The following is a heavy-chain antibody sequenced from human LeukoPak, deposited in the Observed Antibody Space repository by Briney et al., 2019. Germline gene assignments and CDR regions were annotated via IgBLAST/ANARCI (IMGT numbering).Heavy chain of an antibody. Sequence: GGSLRLSCAASGFTFSDHYFSWFRQAPGWGLEWVSYIGLSTTTTYYADSVKGRFTISRDGAQNSVYLQMNSLRPEDTAVYYCARGHYGLDVWGQGTTVTVSS. V-gene: IGHV3-11*01. CDR1: GFTFSDHY. CDR3: ARGHYGLDV. J-gene: IGHJ6*02. CDR2: IGLSTTTT.